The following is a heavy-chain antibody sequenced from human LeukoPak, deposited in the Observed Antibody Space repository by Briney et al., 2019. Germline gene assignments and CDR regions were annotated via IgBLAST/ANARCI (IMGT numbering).Heavy chain of an antibody. CDR3: ARGGDPYYDILTGYPH. D-gene: IGHD3-9*01. J-gene: IGHJ1*01. Sequence: ASVKVSCKASGYTFTSYYMHWVRQAPGQGLEWMGWINPNSGGTNYAQKFQGRVTMIRDTSISTAYMELSRLRSDDTAVYYCARGGDPYYDILTGYPHWGQGTLVTVSS. V-gene: IGHV1-2*02. CDR1: GYTFTSYY. CDR2: INPNSGGT.